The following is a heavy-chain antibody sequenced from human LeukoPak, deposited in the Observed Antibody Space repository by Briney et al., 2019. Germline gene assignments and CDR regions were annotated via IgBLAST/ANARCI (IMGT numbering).Heavy chain of an antibody. Sequence: GASVKVSCKASGYTFTGYYMHWVRQAPGQGLEWMGWINPNSGGTNYAQKFQGRVTMTRDTSISTAYMELSRLRSDDTAVYYSARGGYCTNGVCSHDAFDIWGQGTMVTVSS. CDR1: GYTFTGYY. V-gene: IGHV1-2*02. CDR3: ARGGYCTNGVCSHDAFDI. D-gene: IGHD2-8*01. CDR2: INPNSGGT. J-gene: IGHJ3*02.